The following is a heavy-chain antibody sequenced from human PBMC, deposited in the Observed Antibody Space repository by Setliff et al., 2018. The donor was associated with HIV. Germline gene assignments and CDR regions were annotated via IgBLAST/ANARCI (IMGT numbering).Heavy chain of an antibody. V-gene: IGHV4-30-4*08. Sequence: SETLSLTCRLSGDSIVFDDSTRSYHCSWIRQPPGKGLEWIGYIYYNGNAYYYNPSLKSRTTISLDTSMNQFSLKLTSVTAADTAVYYCARGRDDYNYDPFDIWGQGTMVTVSS. J-gene: IGHJ3*02. CDR3: ARGRDDYNYDPFDI. D-gene: IGHD4-4*01. CDR2: IYYNGNA. CDR1: GDSIVFDDSTRSYH.